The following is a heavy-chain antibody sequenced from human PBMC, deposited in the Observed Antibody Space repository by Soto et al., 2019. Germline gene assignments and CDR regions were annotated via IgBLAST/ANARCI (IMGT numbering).Heavy chain of an antibody. V-gene: IGHV3-23*01. J-gene: IGHJ4*02. CDR2: ISGNVGSTT. CDR3: ANHSGFVAGPFHS. CDR1: GITFTNYA. Sequence: EVQLLESGGCLAQPGGSLRLSCAGSGITFTNYAIGWVRQAPGKGLEWVSGISGNVGSTTHYADSVKGRFTISRYKSKNILFRQMNSVRDEDTAVYYCANHSGFVAGPFHSWGQGTLVIVSS. D-gene: IGHD6-19*01.